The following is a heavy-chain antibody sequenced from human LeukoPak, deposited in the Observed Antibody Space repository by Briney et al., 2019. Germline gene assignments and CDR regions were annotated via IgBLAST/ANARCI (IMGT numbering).Heavy chain of an antibody. D-gene: IGHD4-11*01. J-gene: IGHJ4*02. CDR2: IYHSGST. CDR3: ARQYSNWSPLDY. Sequence: PSETLSLTCAVSGVSISSGGYSWSWIRQPPGKGLEWIGYIYHSGSTYYNPSLKSRVTISVDRSKNQFSLKLSSVTAADTAVYYCARQYSNWSPLDYWGQGTLVTVSS. CDR1: GVSISSGGYS. V-gene: IGHV4-30-2*01.